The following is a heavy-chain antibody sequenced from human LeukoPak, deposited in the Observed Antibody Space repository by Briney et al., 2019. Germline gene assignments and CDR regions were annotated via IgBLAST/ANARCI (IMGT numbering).Heavy chain of an antibody. Sequence: SVKVSCKASGGTFSSYAISWVRQAPGQGLEWMGGIIPIFGTANYAQKFQGRVTITTAESTSTAYMYLSSLRSEAPAGYSCASRYGDYVGQLDYWGQGTLVTVSS. J-gene: IGHJ4*02. V-gene: IGHV1-69*05. CDR1: GGTFSSYA. D-gene: IGHD4-17*01. CDR2: IIPIFGTA. CDR3: ASRYGDYVGQLDY.